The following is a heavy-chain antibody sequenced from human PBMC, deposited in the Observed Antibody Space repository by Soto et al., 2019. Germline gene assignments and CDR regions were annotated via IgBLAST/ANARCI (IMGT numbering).Heavy chain of an antibody. CDR1: GFTFSSYS. D-gene: IGHD3-9*01. V-gene: IGHV3-48*02. Sequence: EVQLVESGGGLVQPGGSLRLSCAASGFTFSSYSMNLVRQAPGKGLEWVSYISSSSSTIYYADSVKGRFTISRDNAKNSLYLQMNSMRDEDTAVYYWARDGYDILTGTLPGYYYYGMYVWGQGTMVTVSS. J-gene: IGHJ6*02. CDR3: ARDGYDILTGTLPGYYYYGMYV. CDR2: ISSSSSTI.